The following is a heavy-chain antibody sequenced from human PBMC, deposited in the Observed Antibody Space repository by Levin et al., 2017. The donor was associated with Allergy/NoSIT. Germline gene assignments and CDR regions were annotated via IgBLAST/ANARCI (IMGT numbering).Heavy chain of an antibody. CDR2: VYPPDSDT. CDR1: GYYFISYW. J-gene: IGHJ6*02. Sequence: RESLKISCQGSGYYFISYWIAWVRQMPGKGLEWMGSVYPPDSDTTYSPSFLGQVTISVDKSLRTAYLQWSSLKPSDTAVYYCAKIDSDPDYGLHVWGQGTTVIVSS. D-gene: IGHD3-10*01. CDR3: AKIDSDPDYGLHV. V-gene: IGHV5-51*01.